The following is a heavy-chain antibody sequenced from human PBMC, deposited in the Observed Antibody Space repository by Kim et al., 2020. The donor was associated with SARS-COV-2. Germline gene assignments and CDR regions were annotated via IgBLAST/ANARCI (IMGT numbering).Heavy chain of an antibody. Sequence: GGSLRLSCAASGFTFSDYYMSWIRQAPGKGLEWVSYISSSGSTIYYADSVKGRFTISRDNAKNSLYLQMNSLRAEDTAVYYCARDRKYFDWLPIMDVWGQGTTVTVSS. V-gene: IGHV3-11*01. J-gene: IGHJ6*02. CDR3: ARDRKYFDWLPIMDV. D-gene: IGHD3-9*01. CDR1: GFTFSDYY. CDR2: ISSSGSTI.